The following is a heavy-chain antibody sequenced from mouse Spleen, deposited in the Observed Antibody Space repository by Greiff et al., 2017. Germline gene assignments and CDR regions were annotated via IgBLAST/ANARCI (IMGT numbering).Heavy chain of an antibody. Sequence: VQLQQSGAELARPGASVKMSCKASGYTFTSYTMHWVKQRPGQGLEWIGYINPSSGYTKYNQKFKDKATLTADKSSSTAYMQLSSLTSEDSAVYYCSMITTDYYAMDYWGQGTSVTVSS. CDR3: SMITTDYYAMDY. D-gene: IGHD2-4*01. J-gene: IGHJ4*01. V-gene: IGHV1-4*01. CDR2: INPSSGYT. CDR1: GYTFTSYT.